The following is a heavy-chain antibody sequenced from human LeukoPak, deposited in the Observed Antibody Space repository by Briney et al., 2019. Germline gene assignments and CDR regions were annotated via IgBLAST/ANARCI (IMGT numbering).Heavy chain of an antibody. D-gene: IGHD6-13*01. CDR3: ANSHTSTWYYCNH. Sequence: GGTLRLSCAASGLTFSIYGMDWVRQAPGKGQEWVSGMSYDGSTKYYADSAKGRFTISSDNSKNTLYLQMNGLRTEDTAVYCCANSHTSTWYYCNHWGQRTLVSVPS. V-gene: IGHV3-30*18. CDR1: GLTFSIYG. CDR2: MSYDGSTK. J-gene: IGHJ4*02.